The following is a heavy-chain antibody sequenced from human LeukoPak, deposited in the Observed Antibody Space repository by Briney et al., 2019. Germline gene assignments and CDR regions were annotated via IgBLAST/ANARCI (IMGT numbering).Heavy chain of an antibody. CDR1: GFSVRSNY. J-gene: IGHJ4*02. CDR3: AKTSQYSSGWFDY. Sequence: GGSLRLSCVASGFSVRSNYMSWIRQAPGKGLDWVSVIYSGGSTYYADSVKGRFTISRDNSRNTLDIEMNSLRPEDTAVYYCAKTSQYSSGWFDYWGQGTLVTVSS. D-gene: IGHD6-19*01. V-gene: IGHV3-53*01. CDR2: IYSGGST.